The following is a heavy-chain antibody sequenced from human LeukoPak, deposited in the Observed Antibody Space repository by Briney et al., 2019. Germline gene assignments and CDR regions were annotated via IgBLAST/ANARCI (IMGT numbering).Heavy chain of an antibody. CDR2: ISSSSSYI. J-gene: IGHJ4*02. Sequence: GGFLRLSCAASGFTFSSYSMNWVRQAPGKGLEWVSSISSSSSYIYYADSVKGRFTISRDNAKNSLYLQMNSLRAEDTAVYYCAREYSGSYSTYWGQGTLVTVSS. D-gene: IGHD1-26*01. CDR1: GFTFSSYS. V-gene: IGHV3-21*01. CDR3: AREYSGSYSTY.